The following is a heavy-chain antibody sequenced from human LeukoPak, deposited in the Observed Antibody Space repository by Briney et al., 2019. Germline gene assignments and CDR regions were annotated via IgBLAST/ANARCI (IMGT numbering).Heavy chain of an antibody. Sequence: SETLSLTCTVSGCSITSHYYSWIRQPPGKGLEWIGYMYYSGITNYNPSLKTRVTLSVDTSKNQFSLKLSSVTAADTAVYYCARDVITAGYYMDVWGKGTTVTLSS. CDR2: MYYSGIT. CDR1: GCSITSHY. V-gene: IGHV4-59*11. D-gene: IGHD3-16*02. J-gene: IGHJ6*03. CDR3: ARDVITAGYYMDV.